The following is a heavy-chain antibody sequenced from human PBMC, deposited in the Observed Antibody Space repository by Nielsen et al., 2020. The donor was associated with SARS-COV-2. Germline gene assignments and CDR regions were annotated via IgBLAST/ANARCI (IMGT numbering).Heavy chain of an antibody. D-gene: IGHD5-12*01. Sequence: ASVKVSCKASGYTFTSYGISWVRQAPGQGLEWMGWISAYNGNTNYAQKLQGRVTMTTDTSTSTAYIELRSLRSDDTAVYYCAILDSGYDQYYFDYWGQGTLVTVSS. CDR1: GYTFTSYG. J-gene: IGHJ4*02. CDR2: ISAYNGNT. CDR3: AILDSGYDQYYFDY. V-gene: IGHV1-18*01.